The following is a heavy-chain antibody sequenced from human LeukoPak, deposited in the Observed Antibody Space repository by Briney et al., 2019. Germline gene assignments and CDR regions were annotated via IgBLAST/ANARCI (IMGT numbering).Heavy chain of an antibody. D-gene: IGHD2-2*01. Sequence: SSETLSLTCTVSGDSISSSSYYWGWIRQPPGKGLEWIVNIYYSGRTYYSPSLKSRLTISVDTSKNQFSLKLTSVTAADTAVYYCARVHDLGYCTSTTCYGGYYFDYWGQGTLVTVSS. J-gene: IGHJ4*02. V-gene: IGHV4-39*07. CDR1: GDSISSSSYY. CDR3: ARVHDLGYCTSTTCYGGYYFDY. CDR2: IYYSGRT.